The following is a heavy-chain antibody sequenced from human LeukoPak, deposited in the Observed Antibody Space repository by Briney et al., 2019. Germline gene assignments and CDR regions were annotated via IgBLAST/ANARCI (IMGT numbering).Heavy chain of an antibody. Sequence: SETLSLTCTVSGGSISSYYWSWIRQPAGKGLEWIGRIYTSGSTNYNPSLKSRVTMSVDTSKNQFSLKLSSVTAADTAVYYCARERGGYGSGSYSFDYWGQGTLVTVSS. CDR2: IYTSGST. J-gene: IGHJ4*02. D-gene: IGHD3-10*01. CDR3: ARERGGYGSGSYSFDY. V-gene: IGHV4-4*07. CDR1: GGSISSYY.